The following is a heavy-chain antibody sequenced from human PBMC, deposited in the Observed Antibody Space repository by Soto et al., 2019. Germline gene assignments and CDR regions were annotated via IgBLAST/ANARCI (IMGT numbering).Heavy chain of an antibody. V-gene: IGHV1-18*01. J-gene: IGHJ4*02. D-gene: IGHD6-19*01. Sequence: ASVKVSCKASGYTFTSYGISWVRQAPGQGLEWMGWISAYNGNTNYAQKLQGRVTMTTDTSTSTAYMELRSLRSDDTAVYYCARLWSGWYRGDFDYWGQGTLVTVSS. CDR1: GYTFTSYG. CDR3: ARLWSGWYRGDFDY. CDR2: ISAYNGNT.